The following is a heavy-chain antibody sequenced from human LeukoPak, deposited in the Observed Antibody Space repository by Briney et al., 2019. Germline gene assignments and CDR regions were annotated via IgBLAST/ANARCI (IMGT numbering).Heavy chain of an antibody. CDR3: ARGYDFWSGYQRRFGWFDP. D-gene: IGHD3-3*01. J-gene: IGHJ5*02. V-gene: IGHV1-18*01. Sequence: ASVKVSCKASGYTFTSYGISWVRQAPGQGLEWMGWISAYSGNTNYAQKLQGRVTMTTDTSTSTAYMELRSLRSDDTAVYYCARGYDFWSGYQRRFGWFDPWGQGTLVTVSS. CDR1: GYTFTSYG. CDR2: ISAYSGNT.